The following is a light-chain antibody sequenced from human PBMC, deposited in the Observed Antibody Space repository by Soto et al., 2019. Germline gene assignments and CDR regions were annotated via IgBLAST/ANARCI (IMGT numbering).Light chain of an antibody. Sequence: QSVLTQPASVSGSPGQSITISCTGTSSDVGGYNFVSWYQQQPGKAPKLMVYEVTNRPSGVSYRFSGSKSGNTASLTISGLQAEDEADYFCSSHTGSGTLIFGGGTMLTVL. V-gene: IGLV2-14*01. J-gene: IGLJ2*01. CDR3: SSHTGSGTLI. CDR2: EVT. CDR1: SSDVGGYNF.